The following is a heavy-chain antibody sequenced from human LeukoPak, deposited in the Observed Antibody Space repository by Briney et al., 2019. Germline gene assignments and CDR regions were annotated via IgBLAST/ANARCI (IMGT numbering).Heavy chain of an antibody. V-gene: IGHV3-23*01. D-gene: IGHD3-22*01. CDR2: ISTSGGST. CDR1: GFTFSSSS. Sequence: GGSLRLSCAASGFTFSSSSMSWVRQAPGKGLEWVSGISTSGGSTSYADSVKGRFTISRDNPRNTLYMEMNSLRAEDTAVYYCAIMHPYYDGSGYWVQWGQGTLVTVSS. CDR3: AIMHPYYDGSGYWVQ. J-gene: IGHJ4*02.